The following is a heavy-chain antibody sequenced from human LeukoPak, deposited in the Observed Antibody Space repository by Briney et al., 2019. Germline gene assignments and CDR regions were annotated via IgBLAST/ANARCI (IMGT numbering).Heavy chain of an antibody. CDR2: IYSGGDT. D-gene: IGHD3-3*01. Sequence: PGGSLRLSCAASGFSFSGYYMSWVRQAPGRGLEWVSVIYSGGDTSYADSVKGRFTVSRDNAKNTVDLHMNGLRPEDTAFYYCARGFFNFEDWGRGTLVTVSS. CDR1: GFSFSGYY. V-gene: IGHV3-66*02. CDR3: ARGFFNFED. J-gene: IGHJ4*02.